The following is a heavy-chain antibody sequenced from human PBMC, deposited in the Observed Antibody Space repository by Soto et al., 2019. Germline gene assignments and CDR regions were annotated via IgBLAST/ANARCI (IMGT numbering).Heavy chain of an antibody. V-gene: IGHV3-30*03. D-gene: IGHD2-21*01. CDR3: AQNVDGLPFEY. CDR1: GFTFSNYG. Sequence: QVQLVESGGGVVQPGRSLTVSCAASGFTFSNYGMHWVRQPPGKGLEWVAVISYDGNDRHYTDSVKGRFTISRDNSKKTLYLQMNSLRAEDTAVYYCAQNVDGLPFEYWGQGTLVTVSS. CDR2: ISYDGNDR. J-gene: IGHJ4*02.